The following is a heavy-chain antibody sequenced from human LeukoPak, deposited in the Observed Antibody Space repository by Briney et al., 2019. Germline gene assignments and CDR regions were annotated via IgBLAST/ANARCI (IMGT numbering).Heavy chain of an antibody. CDR1: DDFISSYY. J-gene: IGHJ3*02. CDR2: IHHSGSA. Sequence: KPSETLSLTCTVSDDFISSYYWIWIRQPPGKGLEWIGYIHHSGSANYNPSLRSRITMSVDTSKNHFSLSLTSVTAADTAVYYCARLPGCSGADCFRAFDIWGQGTMVTVSS. D-gene: IGHD2-21*02. V-gene: IGHV4-59*08. CDR3: ARLPGCSGADCFRAFDI.